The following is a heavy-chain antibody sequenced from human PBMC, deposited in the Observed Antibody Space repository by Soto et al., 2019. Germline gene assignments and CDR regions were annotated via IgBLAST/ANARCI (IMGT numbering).Heavy chain of an antibody. CDR1: GDSISNLDYF. CDR3: ARGRYCLTGRCFPNWFDS. V-gene: IGHV4-30-4*01. D-gene: IGHD7-27*01. J-gene: IGHJ5*01. CDR2: IYKSATT. Sequence: SETLSLTCSVSGDSISNLDYFWAWIRQPPGQALEYIGYIYKSATTYYNPSSESRVAISVDTSKSQFSLNVTSVTAADTAVYFCARGRYCLTGRCFPNWFDSWGQGALVTVSS.